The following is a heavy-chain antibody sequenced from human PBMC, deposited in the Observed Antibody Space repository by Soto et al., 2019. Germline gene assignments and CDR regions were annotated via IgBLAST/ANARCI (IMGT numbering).Heavy chain of an antibody. CDR1: GFSFSNYA. J-gene: IGHJ4*02. V-gene: IGHV3-23*01. D-gene: IGHD6-6*01. CDR3: AKENGVQLVNIGASGFDA. CDR2: ISRSGSST. Sequence: EVQLLESGGGLVQPGGSLRLSCAASGFSFSNYAMSWVRQAPGKGLEWVSIISRSGSSTYYTDSLKGRFTISRDNSKNTLFLQMNSLRAEDTAVYYCAKENGVQLVNIGASGFDAWGQGSLVSVSS.